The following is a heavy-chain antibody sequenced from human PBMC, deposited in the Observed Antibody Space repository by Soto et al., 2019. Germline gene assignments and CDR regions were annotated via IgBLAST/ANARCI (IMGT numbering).Heavy chain of an antibody. J-gene: IGHJ6*02. CDR1: GGTFSSYA. D-gene: IGHD2-21*02. V-gene: IGHV1-69*01. CDR3: ARGTVVVTAMRLPGDYSYYYGMAV. CDR2: IIPIFGTA. Sequence: QVQLVQSGAEVKKPGSSVKVSCKASGGTFSSYAISWVRQAPGQGLEWMGGIIPIFGTANYAQKFQGRVTGTADESTSNAYMERSSLSSEGTAVYYCARGTVVVTAMRLPGDYSYYYGMAVWGQGTTVAVSS.